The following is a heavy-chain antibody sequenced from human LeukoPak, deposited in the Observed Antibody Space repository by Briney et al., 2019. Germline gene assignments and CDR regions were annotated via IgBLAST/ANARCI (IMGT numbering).Heavy chain of an antibody. CDR2: IYNSASNT. CDR1: GFTFSDHY. CDR3: ARGHYGLDV. J-gene: IGHJ6*02. Sequence: GASLRLSCAASGFTFSDHYMSWIRQTPGKGLEWVSYIYNSASNTYYADSVKGRFTISRDNAKNVLYLQMNNLRVEDTAVYYCARGHYGLDVWGQGTTVTVSS. V-gene: IGHV3-11*01.